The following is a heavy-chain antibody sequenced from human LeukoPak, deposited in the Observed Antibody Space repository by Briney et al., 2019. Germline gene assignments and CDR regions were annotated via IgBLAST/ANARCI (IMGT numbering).Heavy chain of an antibody. CDR2: IDSDGIST. CDR3: ARDFDY. CDR1: GFTFSSYW. Sequence: GGSLRLSCAASGFTFSSYWMHWVRQVPGKGLVWVSRIDSDGISTKYADSVKGRFTISRDNAKSTLYLQMDSLRADDTAVYYCARDFDYCGQGTLVTVSS. J-gene: IGHJ4*02. V-gene: IGHV3-74*01.